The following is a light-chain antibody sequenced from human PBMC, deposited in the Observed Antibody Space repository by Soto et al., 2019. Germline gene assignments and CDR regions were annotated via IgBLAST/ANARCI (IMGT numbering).Light chain of an antibody. J-gene: IGKJ4*01. CDR1: QSVSSSY. Sequence: EIVLTQSPGTLSLSPGERAALCCRASQSVSSSYLAWYQQKPGQAPRLLIYGASSRATGIPDRFSGSGSGTDFTLTISRLEPEDFAVYYCQQYGSSPRLTFGGGTKVDI. CDR2: GAS. V-gene: IGKV3-20*01. CDR3: QQYGSSPRLT.